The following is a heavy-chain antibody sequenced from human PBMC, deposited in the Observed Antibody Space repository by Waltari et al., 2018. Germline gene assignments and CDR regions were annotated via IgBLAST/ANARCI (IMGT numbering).Heavy chain of an antibody. Sequence: QLQLQESGPGLVKPSGTLSLTCVVSGDSMSSNYWWSWVRQSPGKGLEWIGQVRGSGRTNYNPSFASRVIMSVDTSINQFSLKVLSATAADTAVYYCARDRGRGLYLDSWGQGTLVTVSP. CDR2: VRGSGRT. D-gene: IGHD2-15*01. CDR1: GDSMSSNYW. CDR3: ARDRGRGLYLDS. J-gene: IGHJ4*02. V-gene: IGHV4-4*02.